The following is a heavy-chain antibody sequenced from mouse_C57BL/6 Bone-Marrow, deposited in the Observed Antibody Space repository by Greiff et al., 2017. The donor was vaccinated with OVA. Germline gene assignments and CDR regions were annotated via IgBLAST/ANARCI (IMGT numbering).Heavy chain of an antibody. CDR2: IDPANGNT. J-gene: IGHJ3*01. V-gene: IGHV14-3*01. CDR1: GFNIKNTY. D-gene: IGHD1-1*01. CDR3: ARSVPIYYGSSPAWFAY. Sequence: EVQLQQSVAELVRPGASVKLSCTASGFNIKNTYMHWVKQRPEQGLEWIGRIDPANGNTKYAPKFQGKATITADTSSNTAYLQLSSLTSEDTAIYYCARSVPIYYGSSPAWFAYWGQGTLVTVSA.